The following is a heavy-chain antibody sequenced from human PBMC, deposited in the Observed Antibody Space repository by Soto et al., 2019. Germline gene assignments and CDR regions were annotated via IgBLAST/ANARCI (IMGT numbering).Heavy chain of an antibody. CDR3: AKDGIMRNDFWSGTDFDY. J-gene: IGHJ4*02. CDR1: GFTFSSYG. D-gene: IGHD3-3*01. Sequence: GGSLRLSCAASGFTFSSYGMHWVRQAPGKGLEWVAVISYDRSNKYYADSVKGRFTISRDNSKNTLYLQMNSLRAEDTAVYYCAKDGIMRNDFWSGTDFDYWGQGTLVTVSS. V-gene: IGHV3-30*18. CDR2: ISYDRSNK.